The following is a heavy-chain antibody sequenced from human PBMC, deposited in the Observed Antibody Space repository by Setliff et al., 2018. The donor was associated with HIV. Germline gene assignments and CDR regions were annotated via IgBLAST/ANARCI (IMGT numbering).Heavy chain of an antibody. V-gene: IGHV3-23*01. D-gene: IGHD2-15*01. J-gene: IGHJ4*02. CDR2: ISSGGEIM. CDR3: ARDVTVRLSVEYY. CDR1: GFTFSSYS. Sequence: GSLRLSCAASGFTFSSYSMNWVRQAPGKGLEWVSAISSGGEIMFYADSVKGRFTISRDNSKNMLYLEMNSLRAEDTAIYYCARDVTVRLSVEYYWGQGTLITVSS.